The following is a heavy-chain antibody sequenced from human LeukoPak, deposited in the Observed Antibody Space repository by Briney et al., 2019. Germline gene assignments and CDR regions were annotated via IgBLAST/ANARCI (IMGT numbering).Heavy chain of an antibody. CDR1: GGSISSSSYY. D-gene: IGHD6-19*01. J-gene: IGHJ4*02. CDR3: ARQAGTLLDYFDY. V-gene: IGHV4-39*01. CDR2: IYYSGST. Sequence: SETLSLTCTVSGGSISSSSYYWGWIRQPPGKGLEWIGSIYYSGSTYYNPSLKSRVTISVDTSKSQFSLKLSSVTAADTAVYYCARQAGTLLDYFDYWGQGTLVTVSS.